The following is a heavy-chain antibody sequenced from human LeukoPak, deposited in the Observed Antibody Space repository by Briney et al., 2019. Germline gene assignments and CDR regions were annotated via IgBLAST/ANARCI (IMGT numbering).Heavy chain of an antibody. CDR1: GFTFSSYG. CDR3: ARDRIAVAGPFDY. Sequence: GGSLRLSCAASGFTFSSYGMHWVRQAPGKGLEWVAVIWYDGSNKYYADSVKGRFTISRDNPKNTLYLQMNSLRAEDTAVYYCARDRIAVAGPFDYWGQGTLVTVSS. V-gene: IGHV3-33*01. CDR2: IWYDGSNK. D-gene: IGHD6-19*01. J-gene: IGHJ4*02.